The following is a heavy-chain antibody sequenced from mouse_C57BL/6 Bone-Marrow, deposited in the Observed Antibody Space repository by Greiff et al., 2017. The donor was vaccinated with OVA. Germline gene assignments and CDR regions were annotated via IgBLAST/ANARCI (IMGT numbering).Heavy chain of an antibody. V-gene: IGHV1-81*01. D-gene: IGHD1-2*01. CDR1: GYTFTSYG. Sequence: VMLVESGAELARPGASVKLSCKASGYTFTSYGISWVKQRTGQGLEWIGEIYPRSGNTYYNEKFKGKATLTADKSSSTAYMELRSLTSEDSAVYFCARLGIYYGIDYWGQGTTLTVSS. CDR3: ARLGIYYGIDY. CDR2: IYPRSGNT. J-gene: IGHJ2*01.